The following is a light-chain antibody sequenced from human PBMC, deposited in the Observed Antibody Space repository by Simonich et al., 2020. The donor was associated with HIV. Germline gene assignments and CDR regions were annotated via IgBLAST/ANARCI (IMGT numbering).Light chain of an antibody. CDR1: NNDIGDYNF. CDR2: EGN. CDR3: CSYAGTRTVV. J-gene: IGLJ2*01. V-gene: IGLV2-23*01. Sequence: QSALTQPRSVSGSPGQSVTIPCTGTNNDIGDYNFVSWYKQHPGKAPKLMIYEGNKRPSGISNRVSGSKSGNTASLTISGLQTEDEADYYCCSYAGTRTVVFGGGTKVTVL.